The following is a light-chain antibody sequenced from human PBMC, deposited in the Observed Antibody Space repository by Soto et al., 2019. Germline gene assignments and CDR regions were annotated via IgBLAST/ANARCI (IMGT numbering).Light chain of an antibody. CDR1: QSVNLN. V-gene: IGKV3-15*01. Sequence: EIVMTQSPATLSVSPGETATLSCRASQSVNLNLAWYQQKPGQAPRLLIYGASIRATGIPARFSGSGAGTELTLTLAGLQSEDSAVYYCQQCVSWPPLTFGGGTTVEIK. J-gene: IGKJ4*01. CDR3: QQCVSWPPLT. CDR2: GAS.